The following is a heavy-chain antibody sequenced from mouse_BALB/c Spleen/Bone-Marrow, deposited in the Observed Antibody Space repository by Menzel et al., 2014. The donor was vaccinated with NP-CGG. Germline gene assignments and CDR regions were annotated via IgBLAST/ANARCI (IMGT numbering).Heavy chain of an antibody. J-gene: IGHJ4*01. CDR3: ARGEGQSAMDY. V-gene: IGHV5-9-4*01. CDR2: ISSGGSYT. Sequence: EVKLVESGGGLVKPGGSLNLSCAASGFTFSSYAMSWVRQSPEKRLEWVAEISSGGSYTYYPDTVTGRFTISRDNAKNTLYLEMSSLRSEDTAMYCCARGEGQSAMDYWGQGTSVTVSS. CDR1: GFTFSSYA.